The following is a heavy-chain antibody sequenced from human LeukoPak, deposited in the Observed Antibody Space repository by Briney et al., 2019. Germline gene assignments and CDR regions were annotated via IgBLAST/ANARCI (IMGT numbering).Heavy chain of an antibody. Sequence: PSETLSLTCAVYGGSFSGYYWSWIRQPPGKGLEWIGEINHSGSTNYNPSLKSRVTISVDTSKNQFSLKLSSVTAADTAVYYCARFGSGSYQPDAFDIWGQGTMVTVSS. J-gene: IGHJ3*02. D-gene: IGHD1-26*01. CDR3: ARFGSGSYQPDAFDI. CDR2: INHSGST. CDR1: GGSFSGYY. V-gene: IGHV4-34*01.